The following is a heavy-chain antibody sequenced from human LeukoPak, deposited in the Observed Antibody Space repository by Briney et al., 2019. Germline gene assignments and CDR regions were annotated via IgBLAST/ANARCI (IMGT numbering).Heavy chain of an antibody. CDR1: GFTFSSYA. CDR3: ARDNYCSSTSCYLYYYYYGMDV. D-gene: IGHD2-2*01. Sequence: GGSLRLSCAASGFTFSSYAMHWVRQAPGKGLEWVAVISYDRSNKYYADSVKGRFTISRDNSKNTLYLQMNSLRAEDTAVYYCARDNYCSSTSCYLYYYYYGMDVWGQGTTVTVSS. CDR2: ISYDRSNK. J-gene: IGHJ6*02. V-gene: IGHV3-30-3*01.